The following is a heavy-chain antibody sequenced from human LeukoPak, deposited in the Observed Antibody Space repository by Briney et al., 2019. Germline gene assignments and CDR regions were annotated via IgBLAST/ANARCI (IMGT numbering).Heavy chain of an antibody. Sequence: SVKVSCKASGGTFSSYAISWVRQAPGQGLEWMGRIIPTLGIANYALKFQGRVTITADKSTSTAYMELSSLRSEDTAVYYCARGSDSGYDYTFDYWGQGTLVTVSS. V-gene: IGHV1-69*04. J-gene: IGHJ4*02. CDR1: GGTFSSYA. D-gene: IGHD5-12*01. CDR3: ARGSDSGYDYTFDY. CDR2: IIPTLGIA.